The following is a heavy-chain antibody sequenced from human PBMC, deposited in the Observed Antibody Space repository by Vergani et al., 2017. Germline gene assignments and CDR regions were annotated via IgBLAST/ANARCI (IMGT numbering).Heavy chain of an antibody. J-gene: IGHJ4*02. CDR1: GFTFGDYS. D-gene: IGHD3-10*01. CDR3: TRSSYGSGTGYFDF. V-gene: IGHV3-49*05. Sequence: EVQLVESGGGLVKPGRSLRLSCTASGFTFGDYSMSWFRQAPGKGLEWVGFIRSKAYGGTTEYAASVKGRFTISRDDYKSIAYLQINILKTEDTAVYYCTRSSYGSGTGYFDFWGQGTLVTVSS. CDR2: IRSKAYGGTT.